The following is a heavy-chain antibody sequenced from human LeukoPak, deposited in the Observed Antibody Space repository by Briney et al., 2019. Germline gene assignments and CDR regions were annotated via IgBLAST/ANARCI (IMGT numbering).Heavy chain of an antibody. D-gene: IGHD3-22*01. J-gene: IGHJ4*02. V-gene: IGHV3-23*01. Sequence: GGSLRLSCSASGFTFSSYAMRWVRQAPGKGLEWVSAISGSGGSTYYADSVKGRFTISRDNSKNTLYLQMNSLRVEDTAVYYCAKNPQYYYDSSGFFEYWGQGTLVTVSS. CDR2: ISGSGGST. CDR1: GFTFSSYA. CDR3: AKNPQYYYDSSGFFEY.